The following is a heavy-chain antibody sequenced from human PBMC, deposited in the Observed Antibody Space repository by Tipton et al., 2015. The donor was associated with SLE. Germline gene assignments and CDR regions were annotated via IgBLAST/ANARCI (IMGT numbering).Heavy chain of an antibody. J-gene: IGHJ6*03. D-gene: IGHD4-17*01. Sequence: TLSLTCTVSGDSISGQYWSWIRQPPGKGLEWIGYIYYSGTTNYNPSLKRRVTISVDTSKNQFSLKLTSVTAADTAVYYCAGRYGDYPFYYYYYMDVWGKGTTVTVSS. CDR1: GDSISGQY. CDR3: AGRYGDYPFYYYYYMDV. V-gene: IGHV4-59*11. CDR2: IYYSGTT.